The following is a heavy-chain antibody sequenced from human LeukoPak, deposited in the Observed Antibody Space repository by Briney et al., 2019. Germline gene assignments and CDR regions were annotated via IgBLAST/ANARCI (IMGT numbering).Heavy chain of an antibody. D-gene: IGHD6-13*01. CDR3: ASISEDNNSWPWGY. V-gene: IGHV4-39*01. J-gene: IGHJ4*02. CDR1: GASIRHTNYY. CDR2: IYTSGAT. Sequence: PSETLSLTCTVSGASIRHTNYYWGWIRQPPGKGLDWIGNIYTSGATRYKPSLMSRVTISLDTSKNEFSLKLSSVTAADTAVYYCASISEDNNSWPWGYWGQGTLVTVSS.